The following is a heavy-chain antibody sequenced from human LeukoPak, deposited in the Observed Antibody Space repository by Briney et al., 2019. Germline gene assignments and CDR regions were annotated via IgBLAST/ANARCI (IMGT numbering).Heavy chain of an antibody. Sequence: GESLKISCKGSGYSFTSHWIGWVRQMPGKGLEWMGIIYPADSDTKYSPSFQGQVTISADKSISTAYLQWSCLKASDTAMYYCARIIVGATDAFDIWGQGTMVTVSS. CDR3: ARIIVGATDAFDI. V-gene: IGHV5-51*01. CDR2: IYPADSDT. CDR1: GYSFTSHW. J-gene: IGHJ3*02. D-gene: IGHD1-26*01.